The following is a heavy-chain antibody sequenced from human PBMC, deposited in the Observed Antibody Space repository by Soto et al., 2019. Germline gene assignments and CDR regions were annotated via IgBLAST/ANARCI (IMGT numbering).Heavy chain of an antibody. J-gene: IGHJ6*02. Sequence: PSETLSLTCTVSGGSISRYYWSWIRQPPGKGLEWIGYMYNTGSTVYNPSFKSRVTISVDTSKNQFSLKLNSVTAADTAVYYCARDLWGYCGTDCYPLDVWGQGTTVNVSS. CDR3: ARDLWGYCGTDCYPLDV. V-gene: IGHV4-59*01. D-gene: IGHD2-21*02. CDR1: GGSISRYY. CDR2: MYNTGST.